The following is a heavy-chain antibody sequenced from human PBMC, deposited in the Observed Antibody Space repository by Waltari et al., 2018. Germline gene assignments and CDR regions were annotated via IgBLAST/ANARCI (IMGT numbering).Heavy chain of an antibody. D-gene: IGHD6-19*01. V-gene: IGHV4-59*11. CDR3: ASSPQRSGWRGRDYFDY. CDR1: GGSISSHY. Sequence: QVQLQESGPGLVKPSETLSLTCTVSGGSISSHYWSWIRQPPGKGLEWIGYIYYSGGTNYNPSLKSRVTISVDTSKNQFSLKLSSVTAADTAVYYCASSPQRSGWRGRDYFDYWGQGTLVTVSS. J-gene: IGHJ4*02. CDR2: IYYSGGT.